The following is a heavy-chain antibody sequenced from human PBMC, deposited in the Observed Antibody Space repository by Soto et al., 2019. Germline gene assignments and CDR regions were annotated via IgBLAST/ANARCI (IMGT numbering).Heavy chain of an antibody. J-gene: IGHJ5*02. CDR2: IIPIFGTA. CDR3: ARGLCSGGDCPSIRPPWFGP. D-gene: IGHD2-21*02. CDR1: GGTFSSYA. Sequence: ASVKVSCKASGGTFSSYAISWVRQAPGQGLEWMGGIIPIFGTANYAQKFQGRVTITADESTSTAYMELSSLRSEDTAVYYCARGLCSGGDCPSIRPPWFGPWGQGTLVTVSS. V-gene: IGHV1-69*13.